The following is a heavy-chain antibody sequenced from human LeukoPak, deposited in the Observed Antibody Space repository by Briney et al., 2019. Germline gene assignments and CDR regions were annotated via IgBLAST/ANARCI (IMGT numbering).Heavy chain of an antibody. CDR1: GFTFDDYA. J-gene: IGHJ4*02. CDR3: AKERGNYYDSSGYFDY. D-gene: IGHD3-22*01. Sequence: GGSLRLSCAASGFTFDDYAMHWVRQAPGKGLEWVSGISWNSGSIGYADSVKGRFTISRDNAKNSLYLQMNSLRAEDTALYYCAKERGNYYDSSGYFDYWGQGTLVTVSS. V-gene: IGHV3-9*01. CDR2: ISWNSGSI.